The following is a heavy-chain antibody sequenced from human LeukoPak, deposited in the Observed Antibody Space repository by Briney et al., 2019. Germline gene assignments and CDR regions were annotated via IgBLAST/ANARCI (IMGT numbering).Heavy chain of an antibody. Sequence: PGGSLRLSCAASGFTFSSYAMSWVRQAPGKGLELVSAISGSGGSTYYADSVKGRFTISRDNAKNSLYLQMNSLRAEDTAVYYCARGSVTVTTGIDYWGQGTLVTVSS. CDR2: ISGSGGST. D-gene: IGHD4-17*01. V-gene: IGHV3-23*01. CDR1: GFTFSSYA. J-gene: IGHJ4*02. CDR3: ARGSVTVTTGIDY.